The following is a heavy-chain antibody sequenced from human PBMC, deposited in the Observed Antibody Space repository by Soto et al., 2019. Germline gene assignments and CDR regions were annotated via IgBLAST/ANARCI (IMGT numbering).Heavy chain of an antibody. CDR2: INPNSGGT. CDR3: ARLGVPEYEAYYYDSSGPTGGAFDI. V-gene: IGHV1-2*04. D-gene: IGHD3-22*01. Sequence: ASVKVSCKASGYTFTGYYMHWVRQAPGQGLEWMGWINPNSGGTNYAQKFQGWVTMTRDTSISTAYMELSRLRSDDTAVYYCARLGVPEYEAYYYDSSGPTGGAFDIWGQGTMVTVSS. CDR1: GYTFTGYY. J-gene: IGHJ3*02.